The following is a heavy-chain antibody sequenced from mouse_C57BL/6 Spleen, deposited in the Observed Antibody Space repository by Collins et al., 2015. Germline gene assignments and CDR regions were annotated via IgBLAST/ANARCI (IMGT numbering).Heavy chain of an antibody. CDR1: GYTFTSYW. J-gene: IGHJ3*01. CDR2: IDPSDSET. V-gene: IGHV1-52*01. CDR3: AREGGAY. Sequence: QVQLQQPGAELVKPGASVKLSCKASGYTFTSYWMHWVKQRPIQGLEWIGNIDPSDSETHYNQKFKDKATLTVDKSSSTAYMQLSSLTSEDSAVYYCAREGGAYWGQGTLVTVSA.